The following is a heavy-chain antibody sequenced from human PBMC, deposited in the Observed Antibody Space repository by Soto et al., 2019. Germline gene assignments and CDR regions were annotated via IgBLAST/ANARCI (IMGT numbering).Heavy chain of an antibody. Sequence: SETLSLTCAVYAGSFRGYYWSWIRPPPGKGLEWIGEINHSGSTSYTPSLKSRVTISVDTSKNQFSLKLSSVTAADTAVYYCARGEVGANLHYYGMDVWGQGTTVTVSS. CDR3: ARGEVGANLHYYGMDV. CDR1: AGSFRGYY. J-gene: IGHJ6*02. CDR2: INHSGST. V-gene: IGHV4-34*01. D-gene: IGHD2-15*01.